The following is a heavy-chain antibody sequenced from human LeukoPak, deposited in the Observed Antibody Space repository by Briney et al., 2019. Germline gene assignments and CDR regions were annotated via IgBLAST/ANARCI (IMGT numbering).Heavy chain of an antibody. Sequence: SETLSLTCIVSGGSLSSSSYYWGWVRQPPGRGLEWIGSIYDSGSTYYNPSLKSRVTISVDTSKNQFSLNLSSVTAADTAVYYCAREPLVRLSGGYNYMDVWGKGTTVTVPS. V-gene: IGHV4-39*07. CDR2: IYDSGST. CDR1: GGSLSSSSYY. CDR3: AREPLVRLSGGYNYMDV. J-gene: IGHJ6*03. D-gene: IGHD1-26*01.